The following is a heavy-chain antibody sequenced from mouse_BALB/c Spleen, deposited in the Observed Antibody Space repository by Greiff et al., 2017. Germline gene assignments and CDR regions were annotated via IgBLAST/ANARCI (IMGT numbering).Heavy chain of an antibody. J-gene: IGHJ4*01. Sequence: VQLQESGAELVRPGSSVKISCKASGYAFSSYWMNWVKQRPGQGLEWIGQIYPGDGDTNYNGKFKGKATLTADKSSSTAYMQLSSLTSEDSAVYFCARGDYGNWEYAMDYWGQGTSVTVSS. CDR1: GYAFSSYW. D-gene: IGHD2-1*01. CDR3: ARGDYGNWEYAMDY. V-gene: IGHV1-80*01. CDR2: IYPGDGDT.